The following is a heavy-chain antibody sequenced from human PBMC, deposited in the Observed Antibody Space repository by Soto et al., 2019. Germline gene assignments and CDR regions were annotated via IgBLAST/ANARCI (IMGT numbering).Heavy chain of an antibody. CDR3: ARHVPREGYGSGATEYFQH. D-gene: IGHD3-10*01. CDR1: GGSISSGGYS. Sequence: PSETLSLTCAVSGGSISSGGYSWSWIRQPPGKGLEWIGYMYHSGSTYYNPSLKSRVTISIDRSKNQFSLKLSSVTAADTAVYYCARHVPREGYGSGATEYFQHWGQGTLVTVSS. J-gene: IGHJ1*01. CDR2: MYHSGST. V-gene: IGHV4-30-2*01.